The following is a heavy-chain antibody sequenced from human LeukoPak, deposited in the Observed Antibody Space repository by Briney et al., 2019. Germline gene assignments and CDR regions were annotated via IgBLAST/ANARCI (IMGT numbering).Heavy chain of an antibody. D-gene: IGHD2-8*01. V-gene: IGHV3-23*01. CDR3: AKQSYARSLGE. CDR2: TNSGGTST. Sequence: GGSLRLSCATSGFPFSDFSMSWVGQAPGKGLEWVSTTNSGGTSTYYAESVKGRFTISRDKSKNTLYLQMSSLRVEDTAVYYCAKQSYARSLGEGGPGTLVSVSS. J-gene: IGHJ4*02. CDR1: GFPFSDFS.